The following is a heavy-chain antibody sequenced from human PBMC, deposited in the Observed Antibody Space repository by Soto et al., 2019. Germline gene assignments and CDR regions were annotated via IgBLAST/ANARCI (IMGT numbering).Heavy chain of an antibody. CDR2: IYYSGST. Sequence: QLQLQESGPGLVKPSETLSLTCTVSGGSISSSSYYWGWIRQPPGKGLEWIGSIYYSGSTYYNPSLKSRVTISVDTSKNQFSLKLSSVTAADTAVYYCARHDSSGYYSRWFDPWGQGTLVTVSS. CDR3: ARHDSSGYYSRWFDP. D-gene: IGHD3-22*01. CDR1: GGSISSSSYY. V-gene: IGHV4-39*01. J-gene: IGHJ5*02.